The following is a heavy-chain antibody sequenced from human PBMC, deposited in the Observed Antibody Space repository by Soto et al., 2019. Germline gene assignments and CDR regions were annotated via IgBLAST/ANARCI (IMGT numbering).Heavy chain of an antibody. Sequence: GASVKVSCKASGGTFSSYAISWVRQAPGQGLEWMGGIIPIVGTANYAQKFQGRVTITADESTSTAYMELSSLRSEDTAVYYCARGFITMVRGVKGYGMDVWGQGTTVTVSS. CDR2: IIPIVGTA. D-gene: IGHD3-10*01. J-gene: IGHJ6*02. V-gene: IGHV1-69*13. CDR1: GGTFSSYA. CDR3: ARGFITMVRGVKGYGMDV.